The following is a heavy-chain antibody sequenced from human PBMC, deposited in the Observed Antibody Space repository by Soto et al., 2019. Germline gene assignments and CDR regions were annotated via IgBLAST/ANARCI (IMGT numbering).Heavy chain of an antibody. Sequence: QVQLVQSGAEVKKPGSSVKVSCKASGGTFSSYAISWVRQAPGQGLEWMGGIIPIFGTANYAQKFQGRVTITADESTXXAYRELSSLRSEDTAVYYCARDGRTTVTTLYGMDVWGQGTTVTVSS. D-gene: IGHD4-17*01. CDR2: IIPIFGTA. V-gene: IGHV1-69*12. J-gene: IGHJ6*02. CDR1: GGTFSSYA. CDR3: ARDGRTTVTTLYGMDV.